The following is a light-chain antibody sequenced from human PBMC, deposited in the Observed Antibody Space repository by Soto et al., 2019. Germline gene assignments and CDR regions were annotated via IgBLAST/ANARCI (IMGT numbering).Light chain of an antibody. V-gene: IGKV3-11*01. CDR3: QQRTNWPPFT. J-gene: IGKJ3*01. Sequence: DIVLTQSPATLSLSPGERATLSCRASQRISSYLAWYQQKPGQAPRLLIYDASNRATGIPARFSGSGSGTDFTLTISSLEPEDFAVYYCQQRTNWPPFTFGPGTRVDFK. CDR1: QRISSY. CDR2: DAS.